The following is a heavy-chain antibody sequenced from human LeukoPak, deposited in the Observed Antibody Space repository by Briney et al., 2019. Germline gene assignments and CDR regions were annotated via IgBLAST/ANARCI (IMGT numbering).Heavy chain of an antibody. J-gene: IGHJ4*02. CDR3: ARDYGAEYYFDY. D-gene: IGHD4-17*01. Sequence: GRPLRLSCAASGFTFSSYGMHWVRQAPGKGLEWVAVIWYDGSNKYYADSVKGRFTISRDNSKNTLYLQMNSLRAEDTAVYYCARDYGAEYYFDYWGQGTLVTVSS. CDR1: GFTFSSYG. CDR2: IWYDGSNK. V-gene: IGHV3-33*01.